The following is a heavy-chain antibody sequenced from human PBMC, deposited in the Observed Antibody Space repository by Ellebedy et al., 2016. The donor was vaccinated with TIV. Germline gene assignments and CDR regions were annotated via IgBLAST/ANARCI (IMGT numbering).Heavy chain of an antibody. CDR3: ARAYYYYYMDV. CDR1: GYTFTSYD. V-gene: IGHV1-8*01. J-gene: IGHJ6*03. CDR2: MNPNSGNT. Sequence: ALVKVSCXASGYTFTSYDINWVRQATGQGLEWMGWMNPNSGNTGYAQKFQGRVTMTRNTSISTAYMGLSSLRSEDTAVYYCARAYYYYYMDVWGKGTTVTVSS.